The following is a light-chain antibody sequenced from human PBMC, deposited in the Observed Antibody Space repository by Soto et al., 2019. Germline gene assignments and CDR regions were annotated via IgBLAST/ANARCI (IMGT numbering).Light chain of an antibody. J-gene: IGLJ2*01. CDR3: QTWGTGISVV. CDR2: LNSDGSH. CDR1: SGHSSYA. Sequence: QAVVTQSPSASASLGASVKLTCTLSSGHSSYAIAWHQQQPEKGPRYLMKLNSDGSHSKGDGIPDRFSGSSSGAERYLTISSLQSEDEADYYCQTWGTGISVVFGGGTQLTVL. V-gene: IGLV4-69*02.